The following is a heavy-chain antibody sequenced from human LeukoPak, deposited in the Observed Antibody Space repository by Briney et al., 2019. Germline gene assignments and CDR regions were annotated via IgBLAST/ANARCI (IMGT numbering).Heavy chain of an antibody. CDR2: IYDSESA. V-gene: IGHV4-59*11. Sequence: SETLSLTCTVSGVSINGHYWSWIRQPPGKGLEWIGFIYDSESANYKSSLESRVTMTVDTSKNQFSLKLNSATAADTAVYYCARVLQNYYHLDVWGEGTTVTVSS. CDR3: ARVLQNYYHLDV. D-gene: IGHD3-3*01. J-gene: IGHJ6*03. CDR1: GVSINGHY.